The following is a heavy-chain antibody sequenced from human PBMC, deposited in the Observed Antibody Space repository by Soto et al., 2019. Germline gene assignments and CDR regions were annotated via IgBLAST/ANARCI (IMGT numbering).Heavy chain of an antibody. V-gene: IGHV4-4*02. J-gene: IGHJ6*02. CDR2: ISPTGCT. CDR1: GGSISSSNW. D-gene: IGHD5-18*01. CDR3: VSYGGDYFYGMEV. Sequence: QVQLQESGPGLVKPSGTLSLTCAVSGGSISSSNWWTWVRQPPGKGLEWIGEISPTGCTNSSPSLKSRVTNSVDKSKNQFSLKVPSVTAADTAFYYCVSYGGDYFYGMEVWGQGSTVTVSS.